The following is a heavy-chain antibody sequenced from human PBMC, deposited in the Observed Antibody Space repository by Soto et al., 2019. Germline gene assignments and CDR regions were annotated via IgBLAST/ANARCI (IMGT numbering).Heavy chain of an antibody. J-gene: IGHJ3*02. CDR1: GYTFTGYY. CDR2: INPNSGGT. CDR3: AXESGDYYDSSGYYAFDI. V-gene: IGHV1-2*04. Sequence: ASVKVSCKASGYTFTGYYMHWVRQAPGQGLEWMGWINPNSGGTNYAQKFQGWVTMTRDTSISTAYMELSRLRSDDTAVYYCAXESGDYYDSSGYYAFDIWGPGTMVTVSS. D-gene: IGHD3-22*01.